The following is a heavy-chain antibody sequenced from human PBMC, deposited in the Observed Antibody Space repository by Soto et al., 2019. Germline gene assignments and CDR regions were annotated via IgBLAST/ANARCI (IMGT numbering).Heavy chain of an antibody. CDR1: GSYITSGDYH. CDR3: AGFGVGDRDDK. D-gene: IGHD2-8*01. Sequence: SATLSLTCSVSGSYITSGDYHWTWIRQAPGKGLEWIGYISHSETTYYSPALKNRIIISSDFSMNQFSLRLNSVTAADPAVYFCAGFGVGDRDDKWGQGTLVTVSS. V-gene: IGHV4-30-4*01. J-gene: IGHJ4*02. CDR2: ISHSETT.